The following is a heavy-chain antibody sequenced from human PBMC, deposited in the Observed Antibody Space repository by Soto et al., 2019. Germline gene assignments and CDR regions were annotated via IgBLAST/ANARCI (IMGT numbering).Heavy chain of an antibody. CDR3: ASDKTIFGVVTPSYHYGMDV. V-gene: IGHV4-31*03. Sequence: SETVSLTCTVSGGSVRSGGYYWSWIRQHPGKGLEWIGYLYYRGSTYHNPYLKSRVTISVHTSNNQSSLKLSSVTAADTAVYYCASDKTIFGVVTPSYHYGMDVWGQGTTVTVSS. CDR1: GGSVRSGGYY. CDR2: LYYRGST. D-gene: IGHD3-3*01. J-gene: IGHJ6*02.